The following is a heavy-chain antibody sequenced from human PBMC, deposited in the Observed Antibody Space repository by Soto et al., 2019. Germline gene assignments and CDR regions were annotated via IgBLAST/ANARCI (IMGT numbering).Heavy chain of an antibody. CDR1: GASITRGDSY. Sequence: SETLSLTCTVSGASITRGDSYWSWIRQPPGKGLEWIGYIYYSGSAYYNPSLRSRVTISVDTSKSQFSLKLSSVTAADTAIYYCARNPNNGYDFDSWGRGTLVTVSS. J-gene: IGHJ4*02. CDR2: IYYSGSA. D-gene: IGHD5-12*01. CDR3: ARNPNNGYDFDS. V-gene: IGHV4-30-4*01.